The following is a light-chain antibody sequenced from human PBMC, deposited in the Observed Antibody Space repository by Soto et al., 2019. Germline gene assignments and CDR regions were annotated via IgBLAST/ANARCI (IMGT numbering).Light chain of an antibody. CDR3: QQGFSRPRT. CDR1: QSIRND. Sequence: DIQMTQSPSSLSASVGDRVTITCRASQSIRNDLNWYQQRPGKAPKLLMYTTSNLERGVPSRFSGSASGTDFTLTINNLQPEDFGTYFCQQGFSRPRTFGLGTTVEVK. J-gene: IGKJ1*01. V-gene: IGKV1-39*01. CDR2: TTS.